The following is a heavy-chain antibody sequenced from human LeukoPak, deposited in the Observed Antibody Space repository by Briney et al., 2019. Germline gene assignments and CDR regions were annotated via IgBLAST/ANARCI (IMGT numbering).Heavy chain of an antibody. CDR2: ISYDGSNK. J-gene: IGHJ4*02. V-gene: IGHV3-30-3*01. D-gene: IGHD4-23*01. Sequence: GGSLRLSCAASGFTFSSYAMHWVRQAPGKGLEWVAVISYDGSNKYYADSVKGRFTISRDNSKNTLYLQMNSLRAEDTAVYYCARGLMTTVARYFDYWGQGTLVTVSS. CDR3: ARGLMTTVARYFDY. CDR1: GFTFSSYA.